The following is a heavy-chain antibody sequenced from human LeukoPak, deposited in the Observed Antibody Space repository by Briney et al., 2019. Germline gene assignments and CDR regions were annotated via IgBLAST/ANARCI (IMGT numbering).Heavy chain of an antibody. J-gene: IGHJ4*02. D-gene: IGHD1-26*01. V-gene: IGHV3-53*01. CDR1: GFTFSSYT. Sequence: GGSLRLSCAASGFTFSSYTMNWVRQAPGKGLEWVSVIYSGGSTYYADSVKGRFTISRDNSKNTLYLQMNSLRAEDTAVYYCARAGGTRENYFDYWGQGTLVTVSS. CDR3: ARAGGTRENYFDY. CDR2: IYSGGST.